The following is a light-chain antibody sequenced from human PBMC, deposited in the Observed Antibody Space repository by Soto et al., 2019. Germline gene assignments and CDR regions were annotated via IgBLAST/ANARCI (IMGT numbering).Light chain of an antibody. Sequence: DIQMTQSPSSLSASVGDRVTITCQASQDISNYLNWYQQKPGKAPKLLIYDASNLETGVPSRFSGSGSGTDFTLTISSLQPEDIATYYCQQYDNLLVYTFGQGTKLEIK. CDR2: DAS. CDR3: QQYDNLLVYT. J-gene: IGKJ2*01. V-gene: IGKV1-33*01. CDR1: QDISNY.